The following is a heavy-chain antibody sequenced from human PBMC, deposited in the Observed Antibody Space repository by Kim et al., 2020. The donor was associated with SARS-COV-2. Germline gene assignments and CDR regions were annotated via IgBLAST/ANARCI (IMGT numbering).Heavy chain of an antibody. Sequence: SPKSRVTLSGDTSKNQLSLKLSSVTAADTAVYYCARGAYFGSGSYNGLDVWGQGTTVIVSS. D-gene: IGHD3-10*01. J-gene: IGHJ6*02. CDR3: ARGAYFGSGSYNGLDV. V-gene: IGHV4-59*09.